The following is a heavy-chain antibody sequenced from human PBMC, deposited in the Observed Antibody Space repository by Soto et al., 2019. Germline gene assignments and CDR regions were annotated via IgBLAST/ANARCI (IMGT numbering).Heavy chain of an antibody. V-gene: IGHV4-30-2*01. Sequence: QLQLQESGSGLVKPSQTLSLTCAVSGGSISSGGYSWSWIRQPPGKGLEWIGYIYHSGSTYYNPSLKSRVTISVDRSKNQFSLRLSSVTAADTAVYYCARAHGSGWGAFDIWGQGTMVTVSS. D-gene: IGHD3-10*01. CDR1: GGSISSGGYS. J-gene: IGHJ3*02. CDR3: ARAHGSGWGAFDI. CDR2: IYHSGST.